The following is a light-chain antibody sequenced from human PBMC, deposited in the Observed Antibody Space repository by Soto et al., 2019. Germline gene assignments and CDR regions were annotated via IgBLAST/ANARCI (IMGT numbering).Light chain of an antibody. J-gene: IGKJ1*01. Sequence: DIQMTQSPSTLSASVGDRVTITCRASQSISSWLAWYLQKPGKAPKLLIYTASSLESGVPSRFSGSGSGTEFTLTISSLQPDDFATYYCQQYNSYPWTFGQGTKVEIK. CDR1: QSISSW. CDR3: QQYNSYPWT. V-gene: IGKV1-5*03. CDR2: TAS.